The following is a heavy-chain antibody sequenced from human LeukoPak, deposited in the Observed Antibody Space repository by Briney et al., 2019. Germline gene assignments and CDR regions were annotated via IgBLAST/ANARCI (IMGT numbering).Heavy chain of an antibody. CDR3: ARGSGSFALDY. CDR2: IYSGDNT. V-gene: IGHV3-53*01. J-gene: IGHJ4*02. Sequence: PSGGSVRLSCAASGFTVSNNYMTWVRQAPGKGLEWVSVIYSGDNTHYADSVKGRFTISRDNSKNTLYLQMNSLRAEDTAVYYCARGSGSFALDYWGQGTLVTVSS. CDR1: GFTVSNNY. D-gene: IGHD1-26*01.